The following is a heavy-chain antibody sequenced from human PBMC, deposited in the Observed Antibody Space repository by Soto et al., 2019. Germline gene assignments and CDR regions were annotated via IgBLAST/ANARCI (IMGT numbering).Heavy chain of an antibody. CDR2: IYYSGST. CDR1: GGSISSGDYY. J-gene: IGHJ4*02. Sequence: QVQLQESGPGLVKPSQTLSLTCTVSGGSISSGDYYWSWIRQPPGKGLEWIGYIYYSGSTYYNPSLQSRVTISVDTSKNQFSLKLSSVTAADTAVYYCARAGGYSGGNFDYWGQGTLVTVSS. V-gene: IGHV4-30-4*01. D-gene: IGHD3-22*01. CDR3: ARAGGYSGGNFDY.